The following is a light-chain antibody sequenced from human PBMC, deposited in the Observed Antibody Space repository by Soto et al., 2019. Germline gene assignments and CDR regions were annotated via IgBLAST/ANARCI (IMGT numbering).Light chain of an antibody. CDR3: LQYGNSPLT. J-gene: IGKJ4*01. Sequence: DIQLTQSPSTLSASVGDRITITCRASLNINNWLAWYQQKPGKAPKLLIYKASNLQSVVPSRFSGSGSGTEFTLNISSLQSDDFATYFCLQYGNSPLTFGGGTKVDI. V-gene: IGKV1-5*03. CDR2: KAS. CDR1: LNINNW.